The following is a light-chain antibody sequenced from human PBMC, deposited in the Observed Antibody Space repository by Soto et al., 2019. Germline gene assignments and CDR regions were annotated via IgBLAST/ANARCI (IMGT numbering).Light chain of an antibody. CDR1: QSVGSN. CDR3: PQYNNWPPDRT. V-gene: IGKV3-15*01. J-gene: IGKJ1*01. CDR2: GAS. Sequence: EIVMTQSPATLSVSPGERATLSCRASQSVGSNLAWYQQKPGQAPRLLIYGASTRATGIPARFSGSGSGTEFTHTISSRQSEEFAIYFCPQYNNWPPDRTFGQGTKVEIK.